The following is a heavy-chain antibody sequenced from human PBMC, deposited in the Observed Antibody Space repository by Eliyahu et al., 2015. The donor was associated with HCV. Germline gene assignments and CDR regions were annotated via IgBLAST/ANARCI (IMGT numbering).Heavy chain of an antibody. J-gene: IGHJ5*02. CDR1: GGSITTYY. CDR2: IHYSGST. V-gene: IGHV4-59*01. Sequence: VQLQESGPELVKPSETLSLTCTVSGGSITTYYWSWIRQPPGKGLEWVGYIHYSGSTNYNPSLKSRVTISLDTSKNQFSLNLTSVTAADTAMYYCASGGGGIAVTGTGGWFDPWGQGTLVTVSS. D-gene: IGHD6-19*01. CDR3: ASGGGGIAVTGTGGWFDP.